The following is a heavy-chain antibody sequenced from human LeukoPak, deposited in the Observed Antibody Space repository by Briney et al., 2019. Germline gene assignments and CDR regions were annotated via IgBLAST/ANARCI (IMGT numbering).Heavy chain of an antibody. J-gene: IGHJ6*03. CDR1: GYTFTGYY. Sequence: GASVKVSCKASGYTFTGYYMHWVRQAPGQGLEWMGWINPNSGGTNHAQKFQGRVTMARDTSISTAYMELSRLRSDDTAVCYCARAPRYYYGSGSVSAYYYYMDVWGKGTTVTVSS. CDR2: INPNSGGT. V-gene: IGHV1-2*02. D-gene: IGHD3-10*01. CDR3: ARAPRYYYGSGSVSAYYYYMDV.